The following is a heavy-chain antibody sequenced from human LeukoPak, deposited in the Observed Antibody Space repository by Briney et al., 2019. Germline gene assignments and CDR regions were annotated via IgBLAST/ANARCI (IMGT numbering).Heavy chain of an antibody. CDR2: IYSDGST. D-gene: IGHD1-26*01. V-gene: IGHV3-53*01. CDR3: ARERGRGRDSPWFDY. CDR1: GFIVSGDF. J-gene: IGHJ4*02. Sequence: GGSLRLSCAASGFIVSGDFMSWVCQAPGKGLEWVSVIYSDGSTYYADSVKGRFTISRDNSKNTLDLQMTGLRAEDTAVYYCARERGRGRDSPWFDYWGQGTLVTVSS.